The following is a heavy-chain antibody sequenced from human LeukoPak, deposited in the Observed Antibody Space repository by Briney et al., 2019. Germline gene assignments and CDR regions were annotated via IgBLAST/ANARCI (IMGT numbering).Heavy chain of an antibody. CDR2: ISAYNGNT. CDR1: GYTFTGYY. J-gene: IGHJ5*02. CDR3: ARLWFGELLSATPNWFDP. V-gene: IGHV1-18*04. D-gene: IGHD3-10*01. Sequence: GASVKVSCKASGYTFTGYYMHWVRQAPGQGLEWMGWISAYNGNTNYAQTLQGRVTMTTDTSTSTAYMELRSLRSDDTAVYYCARLWFGELLSATPNWFDPWGQGTLVTVSS.